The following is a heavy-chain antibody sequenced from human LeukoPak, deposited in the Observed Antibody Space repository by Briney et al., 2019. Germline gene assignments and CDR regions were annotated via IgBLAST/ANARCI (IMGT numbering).Heavy chain of an antibody. J-gene: IGHJ4*02. CDR3: VRGGEALLFSS. CDR2: ISNGGST. CDR1: GDSVRRITW. V-gene: IGHV4-4*02. D-gene: IGHD1-26*01. Sequence: SGTLSLTCDVSGDSVRRITWWTWVRQPPGKGLEWIGQISNGGSTNYNPSLESRLTISLGTSRNQFSLRLTSVTAADTAIYYCVRGGEALLFSSWGQGILVTVSS.